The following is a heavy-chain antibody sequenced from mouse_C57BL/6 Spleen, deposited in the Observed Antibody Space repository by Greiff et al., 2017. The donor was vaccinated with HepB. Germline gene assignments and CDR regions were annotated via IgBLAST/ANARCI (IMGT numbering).Heavy chain of an antibody. CDR3: TLDSSGDY. CDR2: IDPENGDT. D-gene: IGHD3-2*02. V-gene: IGHV14-4*01. J-gene: IGHJ2*01. CDR1: GFNIKDDY. Sequence: VQLQQSGAELVRPGASVKLSCTASGFNIKDDYMHWVKQRPEQGLEWIGWIDPENGDTEYASKFQGKATITADTSSNTAYLQLSSLTSEDTAVYYCTLDSSGDYWGQGTTLTVSS.